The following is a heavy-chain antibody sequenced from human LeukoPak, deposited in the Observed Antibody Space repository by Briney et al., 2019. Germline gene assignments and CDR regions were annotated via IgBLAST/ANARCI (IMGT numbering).Heavy chain of an antibody. V-gene: IGHV4-59*01. J-gene: IGHJ4*02. CDR2: IYYSGST. CDR3: ARAARVWELLGYYFDY. CDR1: GGSISSYY. Sequence: PSETLSLTCTVSGGSISSYYWNWIRQPPGKGLEWIAYIYYSGSTNYNPSLKSRVTISVDTSKNQFSLKLSSVTAADTAVYYCARAARVWELLGYYFDYWGQGTLVTVSS. D-gene: IGHD1-26*01.